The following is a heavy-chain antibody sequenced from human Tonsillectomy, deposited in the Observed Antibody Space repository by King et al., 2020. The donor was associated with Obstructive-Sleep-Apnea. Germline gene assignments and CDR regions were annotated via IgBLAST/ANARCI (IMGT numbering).Heavy chain of an antibody. J-gene: IGHJ4*02. Sequence: QLQESGPGLVKPSETLSLTCTVSGGSISGSTYYWGWIRQPPGKGLEWIGSIYYSGSTYYNPSLKSRVTTSVATSKNQFSLKLGSVTAADTAVYYCARHMFGGSTFFDYWGQGALVTVSS. V-gene: IGHV4-39*01. CDR3: ARHMFGGSTFFDY. CDR1: GGSISGSTYY. D-gene: IGHD2-15*01. CDR2: IYYSGST.